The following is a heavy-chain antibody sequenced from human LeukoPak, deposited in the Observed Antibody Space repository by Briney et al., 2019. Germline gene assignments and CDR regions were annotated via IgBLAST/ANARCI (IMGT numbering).Heavy chain of an antibody. Sequence: GGSLRLSCAASGFTVSSNYMSWVRQAPGKGLEWVSVIYSGGSTYYADSVKGRFTISRDNSKNTLYLQMNSLRAEDTAVYYCARGVYDYVWGSYRSRFDYWGQGTLVTVSS. D-gene: IGHD3-16*02. V-gene: IGHV3-66*01. CDR3: ARGVYDYVWGSYRSRFDY. J-gene: IGHJ4*02. CDR2: IYSGGST. CDR1: GFTVSSNY.